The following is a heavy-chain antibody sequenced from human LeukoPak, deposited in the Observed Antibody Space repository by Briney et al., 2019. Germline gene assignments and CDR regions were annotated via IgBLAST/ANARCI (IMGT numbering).Heavy chain of an antibody. J-gene: IGHJ4*02. D-gene: IGHD1-26*01. CDR1: GFTFSSYA. Sequence: PGGSLRLPCAASGFTFSSYAMSWVRQAPEKGLEWVSTISGSGGGTYYADSVKGRFTISRDDSKNTLYLQMNSLRAEDTAVYYCAKDLGRYRNNYFDYWGQGTLVTVSS. CDR3: AKDLGRYRNNYFDY. V-gene: IGHV3-23*01. CDR2: ISGSGGGT.